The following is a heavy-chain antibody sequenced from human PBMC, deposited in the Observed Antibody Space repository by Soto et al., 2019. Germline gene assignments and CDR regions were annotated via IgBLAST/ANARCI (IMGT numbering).Heavy chain of an antibody. V-gene: IGHV4-34*01. Sequence: QVQLQQWGAGLLKPSETLSLTCAVYGGSFSGYYWSWIRQPPGKGLEWIGEINHSGSTNYNPSLKSRVTISVDTSKNQFSLKLSSVTAADTAVYYCARVGRNIVVVVAATRAFDIWGQGTMVTVSS. CDR2: INHSGST. CDR3: ARVGRNIVVVVAATRAFDI. D-gene: IGHD2-15*01. CDR1: GGSFSGYY. J-gene: IGHJ3*02.